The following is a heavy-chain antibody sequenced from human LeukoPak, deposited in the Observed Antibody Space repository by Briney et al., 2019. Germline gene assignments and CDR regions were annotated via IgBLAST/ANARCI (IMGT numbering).Heavy chain of an antibody. D-gene: IGHD5-18*01. CDR2: IYSGGDT. J-gene: IGHJ4*02. Sequence: PGGSLRLSCAASGFTVSSNYMSWVRQAPGKGLEWVSVIYSGGDTFYADSVKGRFTISRDNLKNTLYLQMNSLRAEDTAVYYCARSGYSYGYGMDYWGQGTLVTVS. V-gene: IGHV3-53*01. CDR3: ARSGYSYGYGMDY. CDR1: GFTVSSNY.